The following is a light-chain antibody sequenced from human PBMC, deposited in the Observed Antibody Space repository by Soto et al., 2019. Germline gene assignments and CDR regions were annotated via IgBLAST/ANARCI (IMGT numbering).Light chain of an antibody. J-gene: IGKJ1*01. CDR3: QQYNRWPPWT. CDR1: QSVSSN. Sequence: EIVMTQSPATLSVSPGERATLSCRASQSVSSNLAWYQQKPGQAPRLLIYDASTRATGIPARFSGSGSGTEFTLTISSLQSEDVVVYYCQQYNRWPPWTFGQGTKVEIK. CDR2: DAS. V-gene: IGKV3-15*01.